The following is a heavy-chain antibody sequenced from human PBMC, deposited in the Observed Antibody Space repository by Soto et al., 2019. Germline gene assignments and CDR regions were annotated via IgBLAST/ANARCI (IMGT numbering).Heavy chain of an antibody. CDR3: ASDYGSGSLAFDY. Sequence: SETLSLTCTVSGGSISSYYWSWIRQPPGKGLEWIGYIYYSGSTNYNPSLKSRVTISVDTSKNQFSLKLSSVTAADTAVYYCASDYGSGSLAFDYWGQGTLVTVSS. CDR1: GGSISSYY. CDR2: IYYSGST. V-gene: IGHV4-59*01. D-gene: IGHD3-10*01. J-gene: IGHJ4*02.